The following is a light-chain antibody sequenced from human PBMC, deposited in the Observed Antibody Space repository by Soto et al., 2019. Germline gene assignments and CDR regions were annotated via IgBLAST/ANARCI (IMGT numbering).Light chain of an antibody. V-gene: IGKV2-28*01. Sequence: EIVLTQSPLSLAVTPGEPASISCRSSQSLLYSNGANYLDWYLQRPGQSPQVLIFLASNRASGVPDRFSGRGSGTDFTLTISRVEAEDVGIYYCMQALQARTFGPGTRVEFK. CDR2: LAS. CDR1: QSLLYSNGANY. CDR3: MQALQART. J-gene: IGKJ1*01.